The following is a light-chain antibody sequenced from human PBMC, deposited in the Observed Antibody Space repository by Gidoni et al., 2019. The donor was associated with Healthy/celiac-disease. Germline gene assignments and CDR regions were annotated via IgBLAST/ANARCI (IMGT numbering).Light chain of an antibody. V-gene: IGKV1-39*01. CDR2: AAS. J-gene: IGKJ3*01. CDR1: KSISSY. Sequence: DIPMSPSPSSLSASVGDRVTITCRASKSISSYLNWYQQKPGKAPKLLIYAASSLQSGVPSRFSGSGSGTDFTLTISSLQPEDVATYYCQQRYSTPLTFGHGTKVESK. CDR3: QQRYSTPLT.